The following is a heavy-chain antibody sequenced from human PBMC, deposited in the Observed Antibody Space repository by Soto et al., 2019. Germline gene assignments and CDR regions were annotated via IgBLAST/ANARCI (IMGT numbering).Heavy chain of an antibody. Sequence: KTXETLSLTCTVSGASITGSSYWSWIRQPAVKGLEWIGRFSLSGTTSYNPSLRSRVTMSADVSKNQFSLRLTSVTAADTALYYCARGMTPPGAPAWYYFDYWGQGPLVTVSS. CDR2: FSLSGTT. D-gene: IGHD2-8*02. CDR1: GASITGSSY. V-gene: IGHV4-4*07. J-gene: IGHJ4*02. CDR3: ARGMTPPGAPAWYYFDY.